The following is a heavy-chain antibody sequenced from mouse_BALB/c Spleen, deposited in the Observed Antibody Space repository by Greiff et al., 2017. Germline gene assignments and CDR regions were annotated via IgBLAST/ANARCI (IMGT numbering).Heavy chain of an antibody. V-gene: IGHV5-17*02. CDR1: GFTFSSFG. CDR2: ISSGSSTI. CDR3: ARTGYGNNYAMDY. Sequence: EVKLQESGGGLVQPGGSRKLSCAASGFTFSSFGMHWVRQAPEKGLEWVAYISSGSSTIYYADTVKGRFTISRDNPKNTLFLQMTSLRSEDTAMYYCARTGYGNNYAMDYWGQGTSVTVSS. J-gene: IGHJ4*01. D-gene: IGHD2-1*01.